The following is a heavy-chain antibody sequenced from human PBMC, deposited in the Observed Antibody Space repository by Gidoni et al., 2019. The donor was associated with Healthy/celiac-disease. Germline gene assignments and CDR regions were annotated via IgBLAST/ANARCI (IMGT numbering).Heavy chain of an antibody. D-gene: IGHD6-19*01. CDR1: GGSISSYY. Sequence: QVQLQESGPGLVKPSETLSLTCTVSGGSISSYYWSWIRQPPGKGLEWIGYIYYSGSTNYNPSLKSRVTISVDTSKNQFSLKLSSVTAADTAVYYCARVGGVGQWLPLYYFDYWGQGTLVTVSS. J-gene: IGHJ4*02. CDR3: ARVGGVGQWLPLYYFDY. V-gene: IGHV4-59*01. CDR2: IYYSGST.